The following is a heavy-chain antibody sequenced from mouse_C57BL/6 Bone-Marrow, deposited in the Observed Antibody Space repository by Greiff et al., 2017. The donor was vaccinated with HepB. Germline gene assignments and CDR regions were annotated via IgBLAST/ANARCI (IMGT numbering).Heavy chain of an antibody. D-gene: IGHD1-1*01. CDR3: ARTVVALYYFDY. V-gene: IGHV1-64*01. CDR1: GYTFTRYW. CDR2: IHPNSGST. J-gene: IGHJ2*01. Sequence: QVQLQQPGAELVKPGASVKLSCKASGYTFTRYWMHWVKQRPGQGLEWIGMIHPNSGSTNYNEKFKSKATLTVDKSSSTAYMQLSSLTSEDSAVYYCARTVVALYYFDYWGQGTTLTVSS.